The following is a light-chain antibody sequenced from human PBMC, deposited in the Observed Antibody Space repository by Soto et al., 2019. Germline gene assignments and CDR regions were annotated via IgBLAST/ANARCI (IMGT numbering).Light chain of an antibody. Sequence: QSVLTQPASVSGSPGQSITISCTGTSSDVGGYNYVSWYQQHPGKAPKLMIYEVSNRPSGVASRFSGSKSGNTASLTISGLQAEDEAAYYCSSYTSSSSYVFGTGTKVTVL. CDR2: EVS. V-gene: IGLV2-14*01. J-gene: IGLJ1*01. CDR1: SSDVGGYNY. CDR3: SSYTSSSSYV.